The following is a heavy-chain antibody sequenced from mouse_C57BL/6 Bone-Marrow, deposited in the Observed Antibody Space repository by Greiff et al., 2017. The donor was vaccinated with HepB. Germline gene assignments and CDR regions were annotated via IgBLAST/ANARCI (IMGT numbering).Heavy chain of an antibody. D-gene: IGHD2-5*01. CDR2: IDPSDSYT. Sequence: QVQLKQPGAELVRPGTSVKLSCKASGYTFTSYWMHWVKQRPGQGLEWIGVIDPSDSYTNYNQKFKGKATLTVDTSSSTAYMQLSSLTSEDSAVYYCARPPLYSNLGMDYWGQGTSVTVSS. V-gene: IGHV1-59*01. J-gene: IGHJ4*01. CDR1: GYTFTSYW. CDR3: ARPPLYSNLGMDY.